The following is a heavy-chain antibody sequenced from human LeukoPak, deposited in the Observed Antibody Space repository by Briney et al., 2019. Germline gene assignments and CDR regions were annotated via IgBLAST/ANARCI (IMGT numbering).Heavy chain of an antibody. CDR3: ARDFGGYYDSSGYYLNNDY. V-gene: IGHV1-46*01. CDR1: GYTFTSYY. D-gene: IGHD3-22*01. CDR2: INPIGGST. Sequence: ASVKVSCKASGYTFTSYYMHWVRQAPGQGLEWMGIINPIGGSTSYAQKFQGRVTMTRDTSTSTVYMELSSLRSEDTAVYHCARDFGGYYDSSGYYLNNDYWGQGTLVTVSS. J-gene: IGHJ4*02.